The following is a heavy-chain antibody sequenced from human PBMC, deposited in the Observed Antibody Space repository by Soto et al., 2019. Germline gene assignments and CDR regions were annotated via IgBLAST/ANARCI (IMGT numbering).Heavy chain of an antibody. Sequence: QVQLVQSGAEVKKPGASVKVSCKASGYTFTSYAINWVRQAPVQGLEWMGWISGYNDNTNYAQRLQGRVTMTTDTATSTAYMELRSLRSDDTAVYYCARNVTRIADSFYGMDVWGQGTTVTVSS. J-gene: IGHJ6*02. CDR3: ARNVTRIADSFYGMDV. CDR2: ISGYNDNT. D-gene: IGHD2-15*01. CDR1: GYTFTSYA. V-gene: IGHV1-18*04.